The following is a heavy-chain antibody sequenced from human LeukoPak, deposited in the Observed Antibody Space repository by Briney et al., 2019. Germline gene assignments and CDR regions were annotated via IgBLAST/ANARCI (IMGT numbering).Heavy chain of an antibody. CDR3: ARWESRQIGRRYFDY. V-gene: IGHV4-39*07. D-gene: IGHD1-26*01. Sequence: PSETLSLACTVSGASITSSFYNWGWIRQPPGKGLERIGSINYSGSTYYNPSLKSRVTISVDTSKNHFSLNLSSVTAADTAVYYCARWESRQIGRRYFDYWGQGTLVTVSS. CDR1: GASITSSFYN. J-gene: IGHJ4*02. CDR2: INYSGST.